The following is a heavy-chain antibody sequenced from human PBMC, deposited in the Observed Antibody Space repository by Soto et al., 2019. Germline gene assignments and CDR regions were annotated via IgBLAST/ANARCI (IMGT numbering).Heavy chain of an antibody. V-gene: IGHV4-34*01. Sequence: PSETLSLTCAVYGGSFSGYYWSWIRQPPGKGLEWIGEINHSGSTNYNPSLKSRVTISVDTSKNQFSLKLSSVTAADTAVYYCARDYPPNRFEIWGKGTWVTVS. D-gene: IGHD2-8*01. J-gene: IGHJ3*02. CDR3: ARDYPPNRFEI. CDR2: INHSGST. CDR1: GGSFSGYY.